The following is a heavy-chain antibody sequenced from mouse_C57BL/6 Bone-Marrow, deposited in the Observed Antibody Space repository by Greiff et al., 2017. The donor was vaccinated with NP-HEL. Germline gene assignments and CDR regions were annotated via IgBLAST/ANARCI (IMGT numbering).Heavy chain of an antibody. CDR1: GFTFSDYG. CDR2: ISSGSSTI. J-gene: IGHJ2*01. CDR3: ARGLGRYFDY. V-gene: IGHV5-17*01. D-gene: IGHD4-1*01. Sequence: DVKLQESGGGLVKPGGSLKLSCAASGFTFSDYGMHWVRQAPEKGLEWVAYISSGSSTIYYADTVKGRFTISRDNAKNTLFLQMTSLRSEDTAMYYCARGLGRYFDYWGQGTTLTVSS.